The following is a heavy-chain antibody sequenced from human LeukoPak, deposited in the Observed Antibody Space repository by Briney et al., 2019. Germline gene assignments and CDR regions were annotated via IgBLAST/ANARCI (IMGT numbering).Heavy chain of an antibody. CDR2: MNQDGSEK. CDR1: GFTFSSHW. CDR3: TEVSGY. V-gene: IGHV3-7*01. Sequence: GGSLRLSCAASGFTFSSHWMGWVRQAPGKGLEWVATMNQDGSEKYYVDSVKGRFTISGDSAKNSLYLQMNGLRAEDTSVYYCTEVSGYWGQGTLVTVSS. J-gene: IGHJ4*02.